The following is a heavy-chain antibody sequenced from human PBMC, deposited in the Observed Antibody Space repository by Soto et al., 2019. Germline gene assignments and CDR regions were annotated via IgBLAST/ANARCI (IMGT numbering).Heavy chain of an antibody. CDR1: GGTFSSYA. D-gene: IGHD3-10*01. V-gene: IGHV1-69*12. CDR2: IIPIFGTA. CDR3: ARGRGVLWVGELTESYYYYGMDV. Sequence: QVQLVQSGAEVKKPGSSVKVSCKASGGTFSSYAISWVRQAPGQGLEWMGGIIPIFGTAKYAQKYQGRVTLTADESTSTSYMELSSLSSEDTAVYYCARGRGVLWVGELTESYYYYGMDVWGQGTTVTVSS. J-gene: IGHJ6*02.